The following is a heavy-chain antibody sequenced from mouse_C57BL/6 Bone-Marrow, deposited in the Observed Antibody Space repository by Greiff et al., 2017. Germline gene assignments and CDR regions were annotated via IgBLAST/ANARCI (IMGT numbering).Heavy chain of an antibody. CDR2: ICWDGDK. D-gene: IGHD1-1*01. V-gene: IGHV8-8*01. CDR3: ARGGPHTGLAY. CDR1: GFSLTTFGMG. Sequence: QVTLKESGPGILQPSQTLSLTCSFSGFSLTTFGMGVGWLRQPSGKGLEWLAPICWDGDKYYNPALKSRLSLSTHTSHNQVFRKIAKVDTADTATYYCARGGPHTGLAYWGQGTRVTVSA. J-gene: IGHJ3*01.